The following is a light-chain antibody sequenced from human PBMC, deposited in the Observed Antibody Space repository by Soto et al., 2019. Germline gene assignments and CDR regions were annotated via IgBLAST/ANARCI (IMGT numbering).Light chain of an antibody. CDR1: SSDVGGYNY. CDR2: DVS. CDR3: SSYTSSSLV. J-gene: IGLJ2*01. Sequence: QSVLTQPASVSGSPGQSITISCTGTSSDVGGYNYVSWYQQHPGKAPKLMIYDVSNWPSGVSNRFSGSKSGNTASLTISGLQAEDEADYYCSSYTSSSLVFGGGTKVTVL. V-gene: IGLV2-14*01.